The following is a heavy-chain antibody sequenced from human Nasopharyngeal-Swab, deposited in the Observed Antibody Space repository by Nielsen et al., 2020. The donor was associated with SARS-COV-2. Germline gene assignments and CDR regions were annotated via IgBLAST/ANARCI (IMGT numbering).Heavy chain of an antibody. CDR2: INHSGST. V-gene: IGHV4-34*01. CDR3: ARGGWGYCSSTSCYTFDY. Sequence: WIRQSPGKGLEWIGEINHSGSTNYNPSLKSRVTISVDASKNQFSLKLSSVTAADTAVYYCARGGWGYCSSTSCYTFDYWGQGTLVTVSS. J-gene: IGHJ4*02. D-gene: IGHD2-2*01.